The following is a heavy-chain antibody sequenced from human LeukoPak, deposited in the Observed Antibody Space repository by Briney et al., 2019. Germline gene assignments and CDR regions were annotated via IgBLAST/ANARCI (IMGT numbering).Heavy chain of an antibody. V-gene: IGHV3-48*03. Sequence: GGSLRLSCAASGFTFSSYEMNWVRQAPGKGLEWISDISSSGSTMYYADSVKGRFTISRDNAKKSLYLQMNSLRAEDTAVYYCARDWSYYFDYWGQGTLVTVSS. CDR3: ARDWSYYFDY. CDR2: ISSSGSTM. D-gene: IGHD1-26*01. CDR1: GFTFSSYE. J-gene: IGHJ4*02.